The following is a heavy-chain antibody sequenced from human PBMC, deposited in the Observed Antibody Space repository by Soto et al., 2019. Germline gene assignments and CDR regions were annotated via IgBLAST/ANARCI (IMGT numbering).Heavy chain of an antibody. J-gene: IGHJ4*02. Sequence: GGSLRLSCAASGFTFSSYEMNWVRQAPGKGLEWVSYISSSGSTIYYADSVKGRFTISRDDAKNSLYLQMNSLRAEDTAVYYCARDFYGRVAFDYWGQGTLVTVSS. CDR2: ISSSGSTI. D-gene: IGHD4-17*01. V-gene: IGHV3-48*03. CDR3: ARDFYGRVAFDY. CDR1: GFTFSSYE.